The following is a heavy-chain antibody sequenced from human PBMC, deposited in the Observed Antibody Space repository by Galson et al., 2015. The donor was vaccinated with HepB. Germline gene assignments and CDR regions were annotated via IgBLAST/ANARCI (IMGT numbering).Heavy chain of an antibody. Sequence: SVKVSCKASGYTFTSYYMHWVRQAPGQGLEWMGIINPSGGSTSYAQKFQGRVTMTRDTSTSTVYMELSSLRSEDTAVYYCAIPGPDCSSTSCDKDPDRVGHYYYMDVWGKGTTVTVSS. D-gene: IGHD2-2*02. CDR2: INPSGGST. CDR1: GYTFTSYY. V-gene: IGHV1-46*01. CDR3: AIPGPDCSSTSCDKDPDRVGHYYYMDV. J-gene: IGHJ6*03.